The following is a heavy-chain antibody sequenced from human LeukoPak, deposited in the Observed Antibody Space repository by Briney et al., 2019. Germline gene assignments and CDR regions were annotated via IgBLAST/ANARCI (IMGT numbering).Heavy chain of an antibody. V-gene: IGHV3-74*01. CDR2: IKPDGSFT. CDR3: AHGSMYQLDY. J-gene: IGHJ4*02. CDR1: GFTFSSYW. D-gene: IGHD2-2*01. Sequence: GGSLRLSCAASGFTFSSYWMHWVRQAPGKGLVWVSRIKPDGSFTAHADSVKGRFTISRDNARNTVFLQMNSLRAEDTAVYYCAHGSMYQLDYWGQGTLVTVSS.